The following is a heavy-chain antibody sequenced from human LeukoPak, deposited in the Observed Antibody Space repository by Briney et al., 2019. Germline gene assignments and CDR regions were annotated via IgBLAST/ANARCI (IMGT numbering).Heavy chain of an antibody. CDR3: AREGYYDSSGYYFDY. CDR2: IIPIFGTA. CDR1: GGTFSSYA. V-gene: IGHV1-69*13. Sequence: GASVKVSCKASGGTFSSYAISWVRQAPGQGLGWMGGIIPIFGTANYAQKFQGRVTITADESTSTAYMELSSLRSEDTAVYYCAREGYYDSSGYYFDYWGQGTLVTVSS. D-gene: IGHD3-22*01. J-gene: IGHJ4*02.